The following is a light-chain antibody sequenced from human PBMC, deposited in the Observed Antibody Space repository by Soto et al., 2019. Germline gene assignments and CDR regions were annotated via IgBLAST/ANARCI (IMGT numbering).Light chain of an antibody. CDR1: RSVLYRSNNSNQ. V-gene: IGKV4-1*01. CDR3: QQYFDVPFT. CDR2: WAS. Sequence: IVTTHPLDFLAVSLGKRDTMNCMRSRSVLYRSNNSNQLAWYQQKPGQAPKLIIYWASTRESGVPERFSGSGSGTDFTLTISSLEAEDVAFYWCQQYFDVPFTFGGGTKVDIK. J-gene: IGKJ4*01.